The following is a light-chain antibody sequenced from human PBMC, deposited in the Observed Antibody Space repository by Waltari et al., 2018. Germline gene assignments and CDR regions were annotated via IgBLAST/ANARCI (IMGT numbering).Light chain of an antibody. CDR2: HAS. CDR1: QGVGKY. Sequence: EIVLTQSPGTLSLSPGERATLSCRASQGVGKYLAWYQQRPGQAPRLLLYHASIRATGIPDRFSGSGSGKDFSLTISRLEPEDFAVYYCQKYDFLPATFGQGTTVEIK. V-gene: IGKV3-20*01. CDR3: QKYDFLPAT. J-gene: IGKJ1*01.